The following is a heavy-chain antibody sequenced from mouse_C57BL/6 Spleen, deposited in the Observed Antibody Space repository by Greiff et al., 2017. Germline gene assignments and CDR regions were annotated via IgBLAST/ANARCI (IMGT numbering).Heavy chain of an antibody. CDR3: ARPLDYGSSYWYFDV. CDR2: IDPSDSYT. Sequence: QVQLQQPGAELVKPGASVKLSCKASGYTFTSYWMQWVKQRPGQGLEWIGEIDPSDSYTNYNQKFKGKATLTVDTSSSTAYMQISSLTSEDSAVYYCARPLDYGSSYWYFDVWGTGTTVTVSS. J-gene: IGHJ1*03. V-gene: IGHV1-50*01. CDR1: GYTFTSYW. D-gene: IGHD1-1*01.